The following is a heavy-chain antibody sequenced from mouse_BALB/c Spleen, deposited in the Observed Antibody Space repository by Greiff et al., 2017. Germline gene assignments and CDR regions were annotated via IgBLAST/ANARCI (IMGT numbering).Heavy chain of an antibody. CDR3: ARYTSVVEAIDY. V-gene: IGHV1-18*01. CDR2: INPNNGGT. D-gene: IGHD1-1*01. CDR1: GYTFTDYN. Sequence: EVQLQQSGPELVKPGASVKISCKASGYTFTDYNMDWVKQSHGKSLEWIGDINPNNGGTIYNQKFKGKATLTVDKSSSTAYMELRSLTSEDTAVYYCARYTSVVEAIDYWGQGTSVTVAS. J-gene: IGHJ4*01.